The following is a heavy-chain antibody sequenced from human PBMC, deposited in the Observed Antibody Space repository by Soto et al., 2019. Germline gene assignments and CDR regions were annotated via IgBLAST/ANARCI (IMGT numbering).Heavy chain of an antibody. Sequence: HPGGSLRLSCVVSGFIFSDFGMHWVRQSPGEGLAWVASISKDGSDTYYAESVKGRFTISRDDSKSTVFLQMHTLKVEDTAAYFCASPREGQWLVFDHWGQRTLVTVSS. CDR2: ISKDGSDT. CDR1: GFIFSDFG. CDR3: ASPREGQWLVFDH. J-gene: IGHJ4*02. D-gene: IGHD6-19*01. V-gene: IGHV3-30-3*01.